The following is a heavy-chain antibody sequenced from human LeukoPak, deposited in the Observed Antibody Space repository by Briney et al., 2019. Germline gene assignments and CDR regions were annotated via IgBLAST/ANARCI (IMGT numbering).Heavy chain of an antibody. D-gene: IGHD4-17*01. V-gene: IGHV4-59*01. CDR1: GGSISSYY. J-gene: IGHJ4*02. Sequence: SETLSLTCTVSGGSISSYYWSWIRQPPGKGLEWIGYIYYSGSTNYNPSLKSRVTISVDTSKNQFSLKLSSVTAADTAVYYCARFRDYVLKGFDYWGQGTLVTVSS. CDR3: ARFRDYVLKGFDY. CDR2: IYYSGST.